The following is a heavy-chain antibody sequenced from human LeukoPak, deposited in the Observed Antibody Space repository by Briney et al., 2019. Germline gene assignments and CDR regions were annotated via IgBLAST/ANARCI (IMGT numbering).Heavy chain of an antibody. CDR3: ARGAATGYYFDY. CDR1: GGSFSGYY. J-gene: IGHJ4*02. V-gene: IGHV4-34*01. CDR2: INHSGST. D-gene: IGHD6-25*01. Sequence: SETLSLTCAVYGGSFSGYYWSWIRQPPGKGLEWIGEINHSGSTNYNPSLKSRVTISVDTSKNQFPLKLSSVTAADTAVYYCARGAATGYYFDYWGQGTLVTVSS.